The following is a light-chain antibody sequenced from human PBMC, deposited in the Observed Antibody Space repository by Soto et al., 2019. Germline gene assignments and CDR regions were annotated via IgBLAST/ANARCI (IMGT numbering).Light chain of an antibody. CDR1: SSDFGDYNY. V-gene: IGLV2-11*01. CDR2: DVS. J-gene: IGLJ7*01. CDR3: ATWDDRLNGVV. Sequence: QSALTQPRSVSGSPGQSVTISCTGTSSDFGDYNYVSWYQQHPGKAPKVMIYDVSKRPSGVPDRFSGSKSGNTASLTISGLQAEDEADYYCATWDDRLNGVVFGGGTQLTVL.